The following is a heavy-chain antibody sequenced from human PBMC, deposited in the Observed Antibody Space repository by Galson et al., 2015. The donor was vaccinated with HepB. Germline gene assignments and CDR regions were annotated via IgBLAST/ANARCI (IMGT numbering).Heavy chain of an antibody. D-gene: IGHD1-26*01. Sequence: SLRLSCAASGFTFSSYAMSWVRQAPGKGLEWVSAISGSGGSTYYADSVKGRFTISRDNSKNTLYLQMNSLRAEDTAVYYCAKMDWGGSYADYWGQGTLVSVSS. CDR3: AKMDWGGSYADY. J-gene: IGHJ4*02. V-gene: IGHV3-23*01. CDR2: ISGSGGST. CDR1: GFTFSSYA.